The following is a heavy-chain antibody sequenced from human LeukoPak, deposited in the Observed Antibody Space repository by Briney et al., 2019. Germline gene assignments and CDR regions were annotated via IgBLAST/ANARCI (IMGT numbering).Heavy chain of an antibody. J-gene: IGHJ1*01. CDR2: INPSGGST. V-gene: IGHV1-46*01. Sequence: ASVRVSCKASGYTFTSYYMHWVRQAPGQGLEWMGIINPSGGSTSYAQKFQGRVTMTRDMSTSTVYMELSSLRSEDTAVYYSGRVQDSSGYYYAEYFQHWGQGTLVTVSS. D-gene: IGHD3-22*01. CDR3: GRVQDSSGYYYAEYFQH. CDR1: GYTFTSYY.